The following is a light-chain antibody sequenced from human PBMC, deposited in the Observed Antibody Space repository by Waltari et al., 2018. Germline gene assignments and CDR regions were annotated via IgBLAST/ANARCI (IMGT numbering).Light chain of an antibody. V-gene: IGLV3-9*01. CDR3: QVWDSSTEV. CDR2: RDS. Sequence: SYELTQPLSVSVALGHTARTTCAVNTIGMTNVHWYQQKPGQAPVLVIYRDSNRPSGIPERFSGSNSGNTATLTISRAQAGDEADYYCQVWDSSTEVFGTGTKVTVL. J-gene: IGLJ1*01. CDR1: TIGMTN.